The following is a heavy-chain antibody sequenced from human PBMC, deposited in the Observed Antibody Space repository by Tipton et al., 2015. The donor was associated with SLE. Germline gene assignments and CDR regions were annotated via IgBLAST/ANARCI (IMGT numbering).Heavy chain of an antibody. CDR3: ARGGCGGDCYLFYYYGMDV. CDR1: GFTFSTYS. CDR2: ISSSSSYI. Sequence: SLRLSCTGSGFTFSTYSMNWVRQAPGKGLEWVSSISSSSSYIYYADSVKGRFTISRDNAKNSLYLQMNSLRAEDTAVYYCARGGCGGDCYLFYYYGMDVWGQGTTVTVSS. D-gene: IGHD2-21*02. V-gene: IGHV3-21*01. J-gene: IGHJ6*02.